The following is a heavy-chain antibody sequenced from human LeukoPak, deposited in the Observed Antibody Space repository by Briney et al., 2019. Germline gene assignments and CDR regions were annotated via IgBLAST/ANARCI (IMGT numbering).Heavy chain of an antibody. V-gene: IGHV1-46*01. CDR2: ITPSDGST. J-gene: IGHJ4*02. CDR1: GYTFTNYY. D-gene: IGHD2-21*01. CDR3: ARDVGVIHYFDY. Sequence: ASVKVSCKASGYTFTNYYMHWVRQAPGQGLEWMGIITPSDGSTSYAQKFQGRVTMTRDTSTGTVYMELNSLRSEDTAMYYCARDVGVIHYFDYWGQETLVTVSA.